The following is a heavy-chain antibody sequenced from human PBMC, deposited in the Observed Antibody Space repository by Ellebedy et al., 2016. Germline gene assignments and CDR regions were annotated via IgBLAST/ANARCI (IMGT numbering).Heavy chain of an antibody. D-gene: IGHD6-6*01. CDR2: IYYSGST. CDR3: ARYSRSSGPSKWFDP. CDR1: GGSISDYY. Sequence: SETLSLTCTVSGGSISDYYWSWIRQPPEKGLEWIGYIYYSGSTNYNPSLKSRVTMSVDTSKNQFSLKLSSVTAADTAMYYCARYSRSSGPSKWFDPWGQGTLVTVSS. J-gene: IGHJ5*02. V-gene: IGHV4-59*01.